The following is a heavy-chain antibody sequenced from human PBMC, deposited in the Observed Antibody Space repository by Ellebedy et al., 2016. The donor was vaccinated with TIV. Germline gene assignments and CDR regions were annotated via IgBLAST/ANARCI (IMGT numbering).Heavy chain of an antibody. V-gene: IGHV4-61*08. CDR3: ARLVAVTGVTDYFDH. CDR1: GGSISSGDYY. CDR2: MSYTGST. J-gene: IGHJ4*02. Sequence: SETLSLTCTVSGGSISSGDYYWTWIRQPPGKGLECIGYMSYTGSTTYNPSLRSRVTLSVDTSKTQFSLKLRSVTAADTAVYYCARLVAVTGVTDYFDHWGQGTLVTVSS. D-gene: IGHD6-19*01.